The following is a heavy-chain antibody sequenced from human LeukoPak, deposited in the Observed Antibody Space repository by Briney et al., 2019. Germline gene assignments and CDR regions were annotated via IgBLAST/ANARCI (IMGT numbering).Heavy chain of an antibody. J-gene: IGHJ4*02. D-gene: IGHD6-19*01. V-gene: IGHV3-53*01. Sequence: GGSLRLSFEASGLIVSKNYMSWVRQAPGKGLEWVSLIYSGDITYYADSVKGRFTISRDNSKNTLYLQMNSLKAEDTAVYYCARGIAVAGSHFDNWGQGPLVTVSS. CDR2: IYSGDIT. CDR3: ARGIAVAGSHFDN. CDR1: GLIVSKNY.